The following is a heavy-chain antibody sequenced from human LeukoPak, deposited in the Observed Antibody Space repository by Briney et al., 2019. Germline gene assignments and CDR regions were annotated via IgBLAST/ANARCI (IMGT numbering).Heavy chain of an antibody. D-gene: IGHD3-10*01. CDR3: ARGRGWFGELRKRWFDP. V-gene: IGHV4-39*07. Sequence: SETLSLTCTVSGGSISSSSHYWGWIRQPPGKGLEWIGEINHSGSTNYNPSLKSRVTISVDTSKNQFSLKLSSVTAADTAVYYCARGRGWFGELRKRWFDPWGQGTLVTVSS. J-gene: IGHJ5*02. CDR2: INHSGST. CDR1: GGSISSSSHY.